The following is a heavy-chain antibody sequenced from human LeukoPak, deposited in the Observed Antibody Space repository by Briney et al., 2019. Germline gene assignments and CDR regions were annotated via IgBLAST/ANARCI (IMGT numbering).Heavy chain of an antibody. CDR3: ARYRRPHYGSSGYPPQGLGFDP. V-gene: IGHV1-18*01. Sequence: ATVKVSCKASGYTFTSYGISWVRQAPGQGLEWMGWISAYNGNTNYAQKLQGRVTMTTDTSTSTAYMELRSLRSDDTAVYYSARYRRPHYGSSGYPPQGLGFDPWGKGTLVTVSS. J-gene: IGHJ5*02. D-gene: IGHD3-22*01. CDR2: ISAYNGNT. CDR1: GYTFTSYG.